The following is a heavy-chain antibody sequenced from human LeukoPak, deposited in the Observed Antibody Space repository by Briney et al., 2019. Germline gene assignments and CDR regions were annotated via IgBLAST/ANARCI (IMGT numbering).Heavy chain of an antibody. CDR2: IYPGDSDT. D-gene: IGHD3-10*01. Sequence: GESLKISCKGSGYRFTSYWIGWVRQMPGKGLEWMGIIYPGDSDTRYSPSFQGQVTISADKSISTAYLQWSSLKASDTAMYYCAGFGFGRVSNPNHWTDYWGQGTLVTVSS. V-gene: IGHV5-51*01. J-gene: IGHJ4*02. CDR3: AGFGFGRVSNPNHWTDY. CDR1: GYRFTSYW.